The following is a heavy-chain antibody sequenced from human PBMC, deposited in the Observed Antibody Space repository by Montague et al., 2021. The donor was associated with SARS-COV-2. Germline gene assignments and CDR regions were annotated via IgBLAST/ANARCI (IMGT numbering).Heavy chain of an antibody. D-gene: IGHD1-26*01. CDR2: IRTTGHT. CDR1: GASISTDFYC. Sequence: TLSLTCTVSGASISTDFYCWSWHRQPAGKGLEGIGRIRTTGHTDYNSSLESRVFMSEDTSTNQFSLSLTSATAADAAVYFCARFGSGTLEFDLWGQGTLVTVSS. CDR3: ARFGSGTLEFDL. V-gene: IGHV4-61*02. J-gene: IGHJ4*02.